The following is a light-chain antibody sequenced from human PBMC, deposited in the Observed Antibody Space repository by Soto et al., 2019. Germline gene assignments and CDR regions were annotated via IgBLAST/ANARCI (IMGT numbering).Light chain of an antibody. J-gene: IGLJ2*01. V-gene: IGLV2-14*01. CDR1: SSDVGGYNY. CDR2: EVS. Sequence: QSVLTRPASVSGSPGQSITISCTGTSSDVGGYNYVSWYQHHPGKAPKLMIYEVSNRPSGVSNRFSGSKSGNTASLTISGLQTEDEADYYCSSYTTSSTRIFGGGTKVTVL. CDR3: SSYTTSSTRI.